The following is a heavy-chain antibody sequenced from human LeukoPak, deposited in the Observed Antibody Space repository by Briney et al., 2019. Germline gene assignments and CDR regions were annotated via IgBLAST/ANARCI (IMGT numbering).Heavy chain of an antibody. CDR1: GFTFSSYA. J-gene: IGHJ3*02. CDR2: ISYDGSNK. Sequence: GGSLRLSCAASGFTFSSYAMHWVRQAPGKGLEWVAVISYDGSNKYYADSVKGRFTISRDNSKNTLYLQMNSLRAEDTAVYYCVKRSSIAARGDAFDIWGQGTMVTVSS. CDR3: VKRSSIAARGDAFDI. V-gene: IGHV3-30*14. D-gene: IGHD6-6*01.